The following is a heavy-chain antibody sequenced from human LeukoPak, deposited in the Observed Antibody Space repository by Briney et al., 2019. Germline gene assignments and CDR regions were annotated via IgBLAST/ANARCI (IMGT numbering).Heavy chain of an antibody. CDR3: ARDGEYCSSTSCPYYFDY. Sequence: ASVKVSCKASGYTFTSYGISWVRQAPGQGLEWMGWISAYNGNTNYAQKLQGRVTMTTDTSTSTAYMELRSLRSDDTAVYYCARDGEYCSSTSCPYYFDYWGQGTLVTVSS. CDR1: GYTFTSYG. J-gene: IGHJ4*02. D-gene: IGHD2-2*01. CDR2: ISAYNGNT. V-gene: IGHV1-18*01.